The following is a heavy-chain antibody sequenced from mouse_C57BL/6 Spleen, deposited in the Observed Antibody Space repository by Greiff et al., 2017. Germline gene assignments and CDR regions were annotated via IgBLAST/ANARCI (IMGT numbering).Heavy chain of an antibody. Sequence: DVKLVESGGGLVKPGGSLKLSCAASGFTFSDYGMHWVRQAPEKGLEWVAYISRGSSTIYYADTVKGRFTISRDNAKNTLFLQMTSLWSEDTAMYYCAIGFITPMDYWGQGSSVTGSS. CDR2: ISRGSSTI. V-gene: IGHV5-17*01. J-gene: IGHJ4*01. CDR1: GFTFSDYG. D-gene: IGHD1-1*01. CDR3: AIGFITPMDY.